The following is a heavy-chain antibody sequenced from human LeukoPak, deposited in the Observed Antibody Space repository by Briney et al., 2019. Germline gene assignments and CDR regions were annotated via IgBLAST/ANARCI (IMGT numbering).Heavy chain of an antibody. D-gene: IGHD3-9*01. Sequence: SETLSLTCTVSGGSISSSSYYWGWIRQPPGKGLEWIGSTYYSGSTYYNPSLKSRVTISVDTSKNQFSLKLSSVTAADTAVYYCARRPPAPSYDILTGYQGAFDIWGQGTMVTVSS. CDR3: ARRPPAPSYDILTGYQGAFDI. CDR1: GGSISSSSYY. V-gene: IGHV4-39*01. J-gene: IGHJ3*02. CDR2: TYYSGST.